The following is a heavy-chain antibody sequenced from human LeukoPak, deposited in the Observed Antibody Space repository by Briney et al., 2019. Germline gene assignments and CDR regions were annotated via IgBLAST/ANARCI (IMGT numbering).Heavy chain of an antibody. Sequence: SETLSLTCTVSGGSISSGVYYWSWIRQPPGEGLEWIGYIHHGGSTYYNPSLKSRVTLSVDRSKNQFSLQLTSVTAADTAVYYCARDLNLVVPAARGGWFDPWGQGTLVTVSS. CDR1: GGSISSGVYY. CDR3: ARDLNLVVPAARGGWFDP. D-gene: IGHD2-2*01. V-gene: IGHV4-30-2*01. CDR2: IHHGGST. J-gene: IGHJ5*02.